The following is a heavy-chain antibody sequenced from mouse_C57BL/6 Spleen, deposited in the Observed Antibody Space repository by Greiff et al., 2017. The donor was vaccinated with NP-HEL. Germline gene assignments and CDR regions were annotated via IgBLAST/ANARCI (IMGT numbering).Heavy chain of an antibody. J-gene: IGHJ3*01. V-gene: IGHV1-76*01. Sequence: QVQLQQSGAELVRPGASVKLSCKASGYTFTDYYINWVKQRPGQGLEWIARIYPGSGNTYYNEKFKGKATLTAEKSSSTAYMQLSSLTSEDSAVYFCARSGYYSNYVGTWFAYWGQGTLVTVSA. CDR1: GYTFTDYY. CDR3: ARSGYYSNYVGTWFAY. D-gene: IGHD2-5*01. CDR2: IYPGSGNT.